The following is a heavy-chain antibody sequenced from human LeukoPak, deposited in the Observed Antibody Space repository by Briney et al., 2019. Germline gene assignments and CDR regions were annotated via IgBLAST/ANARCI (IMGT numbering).Heavy chain of an antibody. V-gene: IGHV4-39*07. CDR1: GGSITSSSYY. Sequence: SETLSLTCTVSGGSITSSSYYWVWIRQPPGKGLEWIGSIFHSGSTYYNSSLKSRVTISVDTSKNQFSLKLSSVTAADTAVYYCASSLSSRGGMDVWGQGTTVTVSS. J-gene: IGHJ6*02. CDR3: ASSLSSRGGMDV. CDR2: IFHSGST. D-gene: IGHD6-13*01.